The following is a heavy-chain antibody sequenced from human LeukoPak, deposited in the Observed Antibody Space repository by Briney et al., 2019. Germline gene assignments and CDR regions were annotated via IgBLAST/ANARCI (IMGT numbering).Heavy chain of an antibody. Sequence: GESLKISCKGSGYSFTTYWIGWVRQMPGKGLEWMGIIYPGDSDTRYSPSFQGQVTISADKSISTAYLQWSSLKASDTAMYYCARSGRGIAAAGYYFDYWGXGTLVTVSS. CDR3: ARSGRGIAAAGYYFDY. V-gene: IGHV5-51*01. CDR2: IYPGDSDT. D-gene: IGHD6-13*01. J-gene: IGHJ4*02. CDR1: GYSFTTYW.